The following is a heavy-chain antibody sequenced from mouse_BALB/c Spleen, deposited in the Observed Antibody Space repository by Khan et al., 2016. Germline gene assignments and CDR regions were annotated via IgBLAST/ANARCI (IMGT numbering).Heavy chain of an antibody. V-gene: IGHV3-2*02. CDR3: ARYYDYYFYY. CDR2: ISYSGST. D-gene: IGHD2-4*01. J-gene: IGHJ2*01. CDR1: GYSITSDYA. Sequence: EVQLQESGPGLVKPSQSLSLTCTVTGYSITSDYAWNWIRQFPGNKLEWMGYISYSGSTSYNPSLKSRISITRDTSKNQFFLQLNSVTTEDTATSYCARYYDYYFYYWCPGTTLTVSS.